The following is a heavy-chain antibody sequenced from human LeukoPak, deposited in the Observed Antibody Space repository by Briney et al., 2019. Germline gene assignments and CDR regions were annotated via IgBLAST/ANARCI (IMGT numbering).Heavy chain of an antibody. CDR3: ARGPLGYYGSGSYYRSWFDP. CDR2: INHSGST. V-gene: IGHV4-34*01. CDR1: GGSFSGYY. Sequence: SETLSLTCAVYGGSFSGYYWSWIRQPPGKGLEWIGEINHSGSTNYNPSLKSRVTISVDTSKNKFSLTLSSVTAADTAVYYCARGPLGYYGSGSYYRSWFDPWGQGTLVTVSS. J-gene: IGHJ5*02. D-gene: IGHD3-10*01.